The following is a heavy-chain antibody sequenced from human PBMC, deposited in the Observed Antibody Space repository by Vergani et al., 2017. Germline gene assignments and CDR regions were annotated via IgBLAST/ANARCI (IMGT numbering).Heavy chain of an antibody. CDR2: IWYDGSNK. V-gene: IGHV3-33*01. CDR3: ARDRDYYDSSGYHDAFDI. CDR1: GFTFSSYG. J-gene: IGHJ3*02. D-gene: IGHD3-22*01. Sequence: QVQLVESGGGVVQPGRSLRLSCAASGFTFSSYGMHWVRQAPGKGLEWVAVIWYDGSNKYYADSVKGRFTISSDNSKNTLYLQMNSLRAEDTAVYYCARDRDYYDSSGYHDAFDIWGQGTTVTVSS.